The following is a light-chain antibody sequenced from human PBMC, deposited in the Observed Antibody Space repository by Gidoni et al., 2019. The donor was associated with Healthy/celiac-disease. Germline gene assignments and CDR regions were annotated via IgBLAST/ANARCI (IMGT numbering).Light chain of an antibody. CDR1: SSDVGGYHY. CDR3: SSYTSSSTLGV. CDR2: DVS. Sequence: QSALTHPASVSGSPGQSITISCTGTSSDVGGYHYVSWYQHHPGKAPKLMIYDVSNRPSGVSNRFSGSKSGNTASLTISGLQAEDEADYYCSSYTSSSTLGVFGTGTKVTVL. J-gene: IGLJ1*01. V-gene: IGLV2-14*03.